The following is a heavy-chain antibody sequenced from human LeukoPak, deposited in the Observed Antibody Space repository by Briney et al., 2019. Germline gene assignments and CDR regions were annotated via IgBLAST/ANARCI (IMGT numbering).Heavy chain of an antibody. Sequence: GGSLRLSCAASGFTFSSYAMHWVRQAPGKGLEWVAVISYDGSNKYYADSVKGRFTISRDNSKNTLYLQMNSLRDEDTALYYCAKAGIGVVGYFDYWGQGTLVTVSS. D-gene: IGHD6-19*01. V-gene: IGHV3-30-3*01. CDR2: ISYDGSNK. CDR1: GFTFSSYA. CDR3: AKAGIGVVGYFDY. J-gene: IGHJ4*02.